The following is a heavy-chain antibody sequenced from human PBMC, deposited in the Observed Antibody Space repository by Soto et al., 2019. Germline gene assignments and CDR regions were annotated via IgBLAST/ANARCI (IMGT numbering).Heavy chain of an antibody. J-gene: IGHJ4*02. V-gene: IGHV5-51*01. CDR3: ALNKYDSSGYNRNFDS. Sequence: GESLKISCKASGYSFTTYWIGWVRQMPGKGLEWMGIIYPGDSDTRYSPSFQGQVTISADKSISTAYLQWSSLKASDTAMYYCALNKYDSSGYNRNFDSWGQGTLGTLS. CDR2: IYPGDSDT. CDR1: GYSFTTYW. D-gene: IGHD3-22*01.